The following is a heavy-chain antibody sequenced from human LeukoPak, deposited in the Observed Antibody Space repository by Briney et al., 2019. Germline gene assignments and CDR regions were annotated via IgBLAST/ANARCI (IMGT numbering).Heavy chain of an antibody. J-gene: IGHJ4*02. CDR3: ARRQKLVSFDD. CDR2: IYYSGST. Sequence: SETLSLTCTLSGGSLSSSSYYWGWIRQPPGKGLDWIGSIYYSGSTYYNPSLKSRVTISVDTSNNQFSLKLSSVTAADTAVYYCARRQKLVSFDDWGRGTLVTVSS. D-gene: IGHD6-6*01. CDR1: GGSLSSSSYY. V-gene: IGHV4-39*01.